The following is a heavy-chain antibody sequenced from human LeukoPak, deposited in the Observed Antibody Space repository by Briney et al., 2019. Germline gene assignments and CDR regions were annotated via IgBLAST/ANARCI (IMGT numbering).Heavy chain of an antibody. CDR3: ATSSFYYYYMDV. CDR1: GGSFSGYY. Sequence: SETLSFTCAVYGGSFSGYYWSWIRQPPGKGLEWIGEINHSGSTYYNPSLKSRVTISVDTSKNQFSLKLSSVTAADTAVYYCATSSFYYYYMDVWGKGTTVTVSS. D-gene: IGHD2-2*01. J-gene: IGHJ6*03. V-gene: IGHV4-34*01. CDR2: INHSGST.